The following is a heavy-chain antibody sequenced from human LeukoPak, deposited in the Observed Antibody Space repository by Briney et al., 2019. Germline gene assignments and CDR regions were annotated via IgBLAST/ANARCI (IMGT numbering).Heavy chain of an antibody. Sequence: ASVKVSCKASGYAFTGHYIHWVRQAPGQGLEWMGSINPNSGDTDYAQKFQGRVTMTRDTSIRTAYMELTGLRSDDTAVFYCARGVDFWTDFDYWGQGTLVTVSS. D-gene: IGHD3/OR15-3a*01. CDR3: ARGVDFWTDFDY. CDR2: INPNSGDT. CDR1: GYAFTGHY. V-gene: IGHV1-2*02. J-gene: IGHJ4*02.